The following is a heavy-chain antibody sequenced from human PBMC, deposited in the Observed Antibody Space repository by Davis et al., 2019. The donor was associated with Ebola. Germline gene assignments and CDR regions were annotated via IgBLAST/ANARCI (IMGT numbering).Heavy chain of an antibody. Sequence: ASVKVSCKASGYTFTSYYMHWVRQAPGQGLEWMGIINPSGGSTSYAQKFQGRVTMTRDTSTSTVYMELSSLRAEDTAVYYCARDRPLDFFFGDYYGMDVWGQGTTVTVSS. CDR2: INPSGGST. V-gene: IGHV1-46*01. D-gene: IGHD3-16*01. CDR3: ARDRPLDFFFGDYYGMDV. J-gene: IGHJ6*02. CDR1: GYTFTSYY.